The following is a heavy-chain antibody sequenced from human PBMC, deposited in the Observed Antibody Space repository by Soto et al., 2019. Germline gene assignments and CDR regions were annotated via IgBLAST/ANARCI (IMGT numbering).Heavy chain of an antibody. Sequence: SETLSLTCTVSGGSMSRYYWTWVRHPPGKGPEWIGNIHYTGSTNYNPSLKSRVTILLGTSTSQFSLKVSSVTAADTAVYYCARDLTISSTDGPLDPWGHGTLVTVSS. CDR3: ARDLTISSTDGPLDP. CDR2: IHYTGST. V-gene: IGHV4-59*01. D-gene: IGHD1-1*01. J-gene: IGHJ5*02. CDR1: GGSMSRYY.